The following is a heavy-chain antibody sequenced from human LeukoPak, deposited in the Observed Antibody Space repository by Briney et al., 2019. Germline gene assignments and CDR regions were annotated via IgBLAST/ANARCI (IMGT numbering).Heavy chain of an antibody. D-gene: IGHD3-10*01. CDR2: VSGGGTST. CDR3: AKEWFGELASLDY. J-gene: IGHJ4*02. CDR1: GFTFNTYA. Sequence: PGGSLRLSCAASGFTFNTYAMTWVRQAPGKGLEWVSVVSGGGTSTNYADSVKGRFTISRDNSKNTLYLQMNSLRAEDTAVYYCAKEWFGELASLDYWGQGTLVTVSS. V-gene: IGHV3-23*01.